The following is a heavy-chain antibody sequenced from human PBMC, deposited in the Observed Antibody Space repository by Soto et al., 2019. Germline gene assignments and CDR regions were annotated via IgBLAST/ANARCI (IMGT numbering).Heavy chain of an antibody. J-gene: IGHJ4*02. CDR2: ISSSTTYI. D-gene: IGHD5-12*01. CDR1: GFTFSSYS. CDR3: AREQSTTEGYYFDY. V-gene: IGHV3-21*01. Sequence: GGSLRLSCAASGFTFSSYSMNWVRQAPGKGLEWVSSISSSTTYIYYADSVKGRFTISRDNAKKSLHLQMNSLRAEDTAVYYCAREQSTTEGYYFDYWGQGTLVTVSS.